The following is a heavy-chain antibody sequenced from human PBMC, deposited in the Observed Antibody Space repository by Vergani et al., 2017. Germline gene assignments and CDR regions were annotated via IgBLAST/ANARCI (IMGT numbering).Heavy chain of an antibody. Sequence: QVQLVQSGAEVKKPGASVKVSCKASGYTFTGYYMHWVRQAPGQGLEWMGWINPNSGGTNYAQKFQGRVTMTRDTSISTAYMELNSLRAEDTAVYYCARGAQIVVVVAATPSDYWGQGTLVTVSS. D-gene: IGHD2-15*01. J-gene: IGHJ4*02. CDR2: INPNSGGT. CDR3: ARGAQIVVVVAATPSDY. CDR1: GYTFTGYY. V-gene: IGHV1-2*02.